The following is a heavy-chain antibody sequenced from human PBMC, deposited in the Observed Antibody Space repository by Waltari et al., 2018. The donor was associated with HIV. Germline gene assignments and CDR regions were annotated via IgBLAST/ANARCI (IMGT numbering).Heavy chain of an antibody. CDR1: GYTFIGYY. CDR3: ARDRGRRRGFFVY. J-gene: IGHJ4*02. Sequence: QVQLVQSGAEVKKPGASVKISCKAFGYTFIGYYMHWVRQAPGQWLEWMGWINPNTGEKNYAQKFQGRVTMTRDTSISMVYLDLSSLKSDDTAVYYCARDRGRRRGFFVYWGQGTLVTVST. V-gene: IGHV1-2*02. CDR2: INPNTGEK. D-gene: IGHD3-16*01.